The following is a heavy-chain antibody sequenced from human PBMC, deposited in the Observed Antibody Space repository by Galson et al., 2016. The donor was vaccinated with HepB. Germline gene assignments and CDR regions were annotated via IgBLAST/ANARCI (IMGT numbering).Heavy chain of an antibody. J-gene: IGHJ4*02. CDR1: GFTFSNYG. D-gene: IGHD3-9*01. V-gene: IGHV3-30*18. CDR3: AKNDILAGYSAFDY. Sequence: SLRLSCAASGFTFSNYGMHWVRQAPGKGLEWVAVISYDGGNTYYADSVNGRFTISRDNSKNTLHLQMNSLRSEDTAVYYCAKNDILAGYSAFDYWGQGALVTVSS. CDR2: ISYDGGNT.